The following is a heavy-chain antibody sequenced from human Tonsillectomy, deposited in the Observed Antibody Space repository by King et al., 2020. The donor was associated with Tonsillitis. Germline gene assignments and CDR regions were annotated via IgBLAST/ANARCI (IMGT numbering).Heavy chain of an antibody. CDR1: GFTFDDYA. CDR3: AKDIDGGSGWYFNY. J-gene: IGHJ4*02. Sequence: QLVQSGGGLVQPGRSLRLSCAASGFTFDDYAMHWVRQAPGKGLEWVSGISWNSGSIGYADSVKGRFTISRDNAKNSLYLQMNSLRAEDTALYYCAKDIDGGSGWYFNYWGQGTLVTVSS. D-gene: IGHD6-19*01. CDR2: ISWNSGSI. V-gene: IGHV3-9*01.